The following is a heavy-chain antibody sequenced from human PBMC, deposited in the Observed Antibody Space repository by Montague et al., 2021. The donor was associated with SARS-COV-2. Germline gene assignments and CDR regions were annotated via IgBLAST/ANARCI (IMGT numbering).Heavy chain of an antibody. J-gene: IGHJ4*02. V-gene: IGHV4-59*13. CDR2: IYYSGST. D-gene: IGHD3-22*01. CDR3: ARDSHYYDSSGHFDY. CDR1: GGSISSYY. Sequence: SETLSLTCTVSGGSISSYYWSWIRQPPGEGLEWIGYIYYSGSTNYNPSLKSRVTISVDTSKNQFSLKLSSVTAADTAVYYCARDSHYYDSSGHFDYRGQGTLVTVSS.